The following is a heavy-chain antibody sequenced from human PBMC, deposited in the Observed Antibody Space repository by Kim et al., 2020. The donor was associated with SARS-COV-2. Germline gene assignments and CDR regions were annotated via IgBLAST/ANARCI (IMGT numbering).Heavy chain of an antibody. CDR2: INPDGSAT. D-gene: IGHD3-16*01. Sequence: GGSLRLSCAGSGLSFGSFWMNWVRQSPAKGLEWVANINPDGSATRYVDSVKGRFNVARDNAKNLLFLEMNSLRLEDTAVYYCAGWGPLRNYWGQGRLVTV. J-gene: IGHJ4*02. CDR1: GLSFGSFW. CDR3: AGWGPLRNY. V-gene: IGHV3-7*01.